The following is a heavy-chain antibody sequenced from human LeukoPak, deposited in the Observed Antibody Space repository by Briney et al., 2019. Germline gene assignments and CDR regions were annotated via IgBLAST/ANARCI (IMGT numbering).Heavy chain of an antibody. Sequence: PGGSLRLSCAASGFTFSSYAMSWVRPAPGKGLGWVSAISGSGGSTYYADSVKGRFTISRDNSKNTLYLQMNSLRAEDTAVYYCAKDVAAADYYYYGMDVWGQGTTVTVSS. D-gene: IGHD6-13*01. J-gene: IGHJ6*02. V-gene: IGHV3-23*01. CDR1: GFTFSSYA. CDR2: ISGSGGST. CDR3: AKDVAAADYYYYGMDV.